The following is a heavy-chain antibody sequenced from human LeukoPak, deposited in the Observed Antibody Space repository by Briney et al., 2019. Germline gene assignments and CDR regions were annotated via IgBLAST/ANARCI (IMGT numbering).Heavy chain of an antibody. CDR2: INPNSGGT. J-gene: IGHJ6*03. D-gene: IGHD4-17*01. CDR1: GYTFTGYY. Sequence: ASVKVSCKASGYTFTGYYMHWVRQAPGQGLEWMGWINPNSGGTNYAQKFQGRVTMTRDTSISTAYMELSRLRSDDTAVYYCARGYGDYDYYYYYMDVWGKGTTVTISS. CDR3: ARGYGDYDYYYYYMDV. V-gene: IGHV1-2*02.